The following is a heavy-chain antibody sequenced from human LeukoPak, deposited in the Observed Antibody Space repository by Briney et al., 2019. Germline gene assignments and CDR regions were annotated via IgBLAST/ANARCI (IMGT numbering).Heavy chain of an antibody. J-gene: IGHJ4*02. CDR3: ARVMVVAATWFDY. D-gene: IGHD2-15*01. CDR2: IKQDGSEK. V-gene: IGHV3-7*01. Sequence: PGGTLRLSCAASGFTFSSHSMNWVRQAPGKGLEWVANIKQDGSEKYYVDSVKGRFTISRDNAKNSLYLQMNSLRAEDTAVYYCARVMVVAATWFDYWGQGTLVTVSS. CDR1: GFTFSSHS.